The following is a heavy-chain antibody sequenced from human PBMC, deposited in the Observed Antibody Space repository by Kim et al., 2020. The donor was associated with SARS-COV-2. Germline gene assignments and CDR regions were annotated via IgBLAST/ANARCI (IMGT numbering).Heavy chain of an antibody. V-gene: IGHV1-3*01. CDR3: LGGFYFDY. J-gene: IGHJ4*02. Sequence: GNENTRYTQKFQGRVTLTTDTSASKAYMELGFLRSEDSGVYYCLGGFYFDYWGQGTLVTVSS. CDR2: GNENT. D-gene: IGHD3-16*01.